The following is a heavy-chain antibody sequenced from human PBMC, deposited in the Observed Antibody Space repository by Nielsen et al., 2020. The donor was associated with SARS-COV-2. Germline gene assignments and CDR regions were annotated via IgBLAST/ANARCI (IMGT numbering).Heavy chain of an antibody. J-gene: IGHJ5*02. CDR3: ARDSRGDGYVWFDP. CDR2: IYYSGST. D-gene: IGHD5-24*01. Sequence: SETLSLTCTVSGGSISSSSYYWGWIRQPPGKGLEWIGSIYYSGSTYYNPSLKSRVTISVDTSKNQFSLKLSSVTAADTAVYYCARDSRGDGYVWFDPWGQGTLVTVSS. CDR1: GGSISSSSYY. V-gene: IGHV4-39*07.